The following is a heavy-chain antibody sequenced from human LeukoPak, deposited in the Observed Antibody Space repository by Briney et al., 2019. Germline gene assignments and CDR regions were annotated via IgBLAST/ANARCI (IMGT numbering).Heavy chain of an antibody. J-gene: IGHJ4*02. Sequence: PSETLSLTCTFSGGSISSYSWSWIRQPPGKGLECIGYIYYSGSTNYNPSLKSRVTISVDTSKNQFSLKLSSVTAADTAVYYCARGGDSSGYYYPVFDYWGQGTLVTVSS. CDR1: GGSISSYS. CDR2: IYYSGST. D-gene: IGHD3-22*01. V-gene: IGHV4-59*01. CDR3: ARGGDSSGYYYPVFDY.